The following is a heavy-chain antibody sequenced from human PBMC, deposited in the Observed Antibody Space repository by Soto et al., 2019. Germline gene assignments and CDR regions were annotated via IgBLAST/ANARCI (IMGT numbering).Heavy chain of an antibody. V-gene: IGHV1-69*13. J-gene: IGHJ4*02. CDR2: IIPIFGTA. Sequence: SVKISCKASGGTFSSYAISWVRQAPGQGLEWMGGIIPIFGTANYAQKFQGRVTITADESTSTAYMELSSLRSEDTAVYYCNTGFGDPRRSDYWGQGTLVTVSS. CDR3: NTGFGDPRRSDY. CDR1: GGTFSSYA. D-gene: IGHD3-10*01.